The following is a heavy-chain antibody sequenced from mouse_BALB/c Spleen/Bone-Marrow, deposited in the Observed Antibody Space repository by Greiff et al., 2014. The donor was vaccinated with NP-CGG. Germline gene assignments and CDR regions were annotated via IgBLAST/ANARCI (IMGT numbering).Heavy chain of an antibody. D-gene: IGHD2-1*01. CDR1: GYALTSYN. V-gene: IGHV1S135*01. CDR2: IDPYNGGT. J-gene: IGHJ3*01. CDR3: ASYGNYGWFAY. Sequence: EVQLQQSGPELVKPGASVKVSCKASGYALTSYNMYWVKQSHGKSLEWIGYIDPYNGGTNYYQKFKGKATLTVDKSSSTAYMHLNSLTSEDSAVYYCASYGNYGWFAYWGQGTLVTVSA.